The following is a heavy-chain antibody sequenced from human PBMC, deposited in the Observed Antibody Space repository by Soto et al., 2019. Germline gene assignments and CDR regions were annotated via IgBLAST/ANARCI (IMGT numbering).Heavy chain of an antibody. D-gene: IGHD2-15*01. V-gene: IGHV3-73*01. Sequence: GGSLRLSCAASGFTFSGSAMHWVRQASGKGLEWVGRIRSKANSYATAYAASVKGRFTISRDDSKNTAYLQMNSLKTEETAVYYCTRLIIEGYCSGGSCPPNFDYWGQGTLVTVSS. CDR1: GFTFSGSA. CDR3: TRLIIEGYCSGGSCPPNFDY. CDR2: IRSKANSYAT. J-gene: IGHJ4*02.